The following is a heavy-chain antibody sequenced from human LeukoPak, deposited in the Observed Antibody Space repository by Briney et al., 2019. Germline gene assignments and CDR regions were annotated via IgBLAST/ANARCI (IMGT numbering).Heavy chain of an antibody. CDR3: AKDGGINGDFEGYFDY. J-gene: IGHJ4*02. CDR2: ISGSGGST. D-gene: IGHD4-17*01. Sequence: GGSLRLSCAASGFTFSSYAMSWVRQAPGKGLEGVSAISGSGGSTYYADSVKGRFTISRDNSKNTLYLQMNSLRAEDTAVYYCAKDGGINGDFEGYFDYWGQGTLVTVSS. CDR1: GFTFSSYA. V-gene: IGHV3-23*01.